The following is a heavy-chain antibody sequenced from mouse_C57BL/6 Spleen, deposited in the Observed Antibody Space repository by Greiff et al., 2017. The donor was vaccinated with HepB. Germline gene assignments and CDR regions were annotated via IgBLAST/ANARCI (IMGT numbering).Heavy chain of an antibody. CDR1: GYAFSSSW. CDR3: ARGGNYVFDY. CDR2: IYPGDGDT. Sequence: QVQLQQSGPELVKPGASVKISCKASGYAFSSSWMNWVKQRPGKGLEWIGRIYPGDGDTNYNGKFKGKATLTADNASSTAYMQLSSLTSEDSAVYCCARGGNYVFDYWGKGTTLTVSS. V-gene: IGHV1-82*01. J-gene: IGHJ2*01. D-gene: IGHD2-1*01.